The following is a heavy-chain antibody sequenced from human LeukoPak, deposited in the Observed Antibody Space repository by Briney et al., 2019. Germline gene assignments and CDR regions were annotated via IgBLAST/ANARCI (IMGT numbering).Heavy chain of an antibody. Sequence: GGSLRLSCAASGFTFSSYAMSWVRQAPGKGLEWVSAISASGGSTYYADSVKGRFIISRDNSKNTPYLQMNSLRAEDTAVYYCAKQITIFGVVGYMDVWGKGTTVTVSS. CDR2: ISASGGST. CDR3: AKQITIFGVVGYMDV. V-gene: IGHV3-23*01. D-gene: IGHD3-3*01. CDR1: GFTFSSYA. J-gene: IGHJ6*03.